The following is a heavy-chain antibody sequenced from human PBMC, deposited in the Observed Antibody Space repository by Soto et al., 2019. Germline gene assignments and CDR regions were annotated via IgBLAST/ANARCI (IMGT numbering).Heavy chain of an antibody. Sequence: PGESLKISCKCSGYSFINYWIGWVRQMPGKGLEWMGFFYPGDSDTRYSPSFQGQVSFSADKSISTAYLQWSSLKASDTAMYYCARNSGSYNADFWGQGTLVTVSS. V-gene: IGHV5-51*01. D-gene: IGHD1-26*01. CDR3: ARNSGSYNADF. CDR2: FYPGDSDT. CDR1: GYSFINYW. J-gene: IGHJ4*02.